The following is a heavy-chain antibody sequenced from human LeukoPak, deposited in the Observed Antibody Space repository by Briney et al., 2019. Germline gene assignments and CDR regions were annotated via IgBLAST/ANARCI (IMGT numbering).Heavy chain of an antibody. Sequence: GGSLGLSRAASGFTFSSYAMSWVRQAPGKGLEWVSAISGSGGSTYYADSVKGRFTISRDNSKNTLYLQMNSLRAEDTAVYYCAKDQGFWSGFDYWLQGILVTVSS. V-gene: IGHV3-23*01. CDR2: ISGSGGST. D-gene: IGHD3-3*01. CDR3: AKDQGFWSGFDY. J-gene: IGHJ4*02. CDR1: GFTFSSYA.